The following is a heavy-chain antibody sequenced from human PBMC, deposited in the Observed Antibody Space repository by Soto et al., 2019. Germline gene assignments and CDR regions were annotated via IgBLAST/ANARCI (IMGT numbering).Heavy chain of an antibody. J-gene: IGHJ3*02. D-gene: IGHD5-18*01. CDR3: ARRYGKNAFDI. CDR1: GGSISGYY. V-gene: IGHV4-59*01. Sequence: NPSETLSLTCTVSGGSISGYYWSWIRQPPGKGLEWIGYIYYSGSTNYNPSLKSRVTISVDTSKNQFSLKLSSVTAADTAVYYCARRYGKNAFDIWGQGTMVTVSS. CDR2: IYYSGST.